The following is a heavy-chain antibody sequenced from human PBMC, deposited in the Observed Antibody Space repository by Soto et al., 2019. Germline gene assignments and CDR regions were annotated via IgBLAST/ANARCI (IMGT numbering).Heavy chain of an antibody. CDR2: INAGNGNT. CDR3: ALGLGYCSSTSCSPYYYYGMDV. Sequence: ASVKVSCKASGCTFTSYAIHWVRQARGQRLEWMGWINAGNGNTKYSQKFQGRVTITRDTSASTAYMELSSLRSEDTAVYYCALGLGYCSSTSCSPYYYYGMDVWGQGTTVTVSS. V-gene: IGHV1-3*01. J-gene: IGHJ6*02. D-gene: IGHD2-2*01. CDR1: GCTFTSYA.